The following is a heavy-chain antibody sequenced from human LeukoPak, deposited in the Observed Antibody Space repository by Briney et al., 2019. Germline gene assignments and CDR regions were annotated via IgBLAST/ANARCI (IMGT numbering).Heavy chain of an antibody. V-gene: IGHV1-2*02. J-gene: IGHJ6*03. Sequence: GASVKVSCKASGYTFTGYYMHWVRQAPRQGLEWMGWINPNSGGTNYAQKFQGRVTMTTDTSTSTAYMELRSLRSDDTAVYYCARGSGYYYYYMDVWGKGTTVTISS. CDR2: INPNSGGT. CDR1: GYTFTGYY. CDR3: ARGSGYYYYYMDV. D-gene: IGHD6-19*01.